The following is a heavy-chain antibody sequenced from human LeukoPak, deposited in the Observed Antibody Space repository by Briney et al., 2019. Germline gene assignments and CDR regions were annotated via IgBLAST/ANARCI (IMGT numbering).Heavy chain of an antibody. V-gene: IGHV3-30*18. J-gene: IGHJ4*02. CDR3: AKDAVFGDYEWVFDY. Sequence: GGSLRLSCAASGFSFSSYGMHWVRQGPGKGLEGVAVISYDGGNKYYADSVKGRFTISRDNSKNTLYLQMNSLRAEDTAVYYCAKDAVFGDYEWVFDYWGQGTLVTVSS. CDR1: GFSFSSYG. CDR2: ISYDGGNK. D-gene: IGHD4-17*01.